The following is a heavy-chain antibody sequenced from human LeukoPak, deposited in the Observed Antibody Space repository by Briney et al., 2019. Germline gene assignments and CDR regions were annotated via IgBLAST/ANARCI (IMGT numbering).Heavy chain of an antibody. J-gene: IGHJ4*02. Sequence: ASVKVSCKASRYTFTYYGISWVRQAPGQGLEWLGWVSSYNDDTNYAQKFQGRVTMTTDTSTSTAYMELRSLRSDDTAVYYCVRDGDAGYDSFDYWGQGTLVTVSS. V-gene: IGHV1-18*04. D-gene: IGHD5-12*01. CDR1: RYTFTYYG. CDR2: VSSYNDDT. CDR3: VRDGDAGYDSFDY.